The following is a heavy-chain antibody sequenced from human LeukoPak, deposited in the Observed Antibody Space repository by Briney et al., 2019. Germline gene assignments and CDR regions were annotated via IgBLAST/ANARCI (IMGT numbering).Heavy chain of an antibody. CDR1: GFTFSTYW. V-gene: IGHV3-7*01. D-gene: IGHD2/OR15-2a*01. J-gene: IGHJ4*02. CDR3: ARDYNSKGTIFDY. CDR2: IKQDGSEK. Sequence: GGSLRLSYAASGFTFSTYWMSWVRQAPGKGLEWVANIKQDGSEKYYVDSVKGRFTISRDNAKNSPYLQMNSLRAEDTAVYYCARDYNSKGTIFDYWGQGTLVTVSS.